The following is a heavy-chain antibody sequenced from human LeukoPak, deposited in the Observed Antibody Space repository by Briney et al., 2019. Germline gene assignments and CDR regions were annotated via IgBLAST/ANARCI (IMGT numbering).Heavy chain of an antibody. V-gene: IGHV3-48*02. J-gene: IGHJ4*02. Sequence: PGGSLRLSCAASGFTFSSYSMNWVRQAPGKGLEWVSYISSSSSTIYYADSVKGRFTISRDNAKNSLYLQMNSLRDEDTAVYYCARGRKQGFYWDGDHPLFDYWGQGTLVTVSS. CDR2: ISSSSSTI. CDR3: ARGRKQGFYWDGDHPLFDY. D-gene: IGHD4-17*01. CDR1: GFTFSSYS.